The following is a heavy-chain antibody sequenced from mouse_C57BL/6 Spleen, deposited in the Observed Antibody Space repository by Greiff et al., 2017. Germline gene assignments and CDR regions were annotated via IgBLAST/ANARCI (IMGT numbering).Heavy chain of an antibody. CDR2: IDPETGGT. V-gene: IGHV1-15*01. CDR1: GYTFTDYE. Sequence: VKLVESGAELVRPGASVTLSCKASGYTFTDYEMHWVKQTPVHGLEWIGAIDPETGGTAYNQKFKGKAILTADKSSSTAYMELRSLTSEDSAVYYCTRGGYYEDYAMDYWGQGTSVTVSS. J-gene: IGHJ4*01. D-gene: IGHD2-3*01. CDR3: TRGGYYEDYAMDY.